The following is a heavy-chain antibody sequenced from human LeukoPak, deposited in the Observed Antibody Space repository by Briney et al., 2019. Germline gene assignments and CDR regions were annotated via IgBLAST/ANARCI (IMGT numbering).Heavy chain of an antibody. CDR1: GFTFSSYA. CDR3: ARSWGSGWYWAFDI. J-gene: IGHJ3*02. D-gene: IGHD6-19*01. Sequence: GRSLRLSCAASGFTFSSYAMHWVRQAPGKGLEWVAVISYDGSNKYYADSVKGRFTISRDNSKNTLYLQMNSLRAEDTAVYYCARSWGSGWYWAFDIWGQGTMVTVSS. V-gene: IGHV3-30*04. CDR2: ISYDGSNK.